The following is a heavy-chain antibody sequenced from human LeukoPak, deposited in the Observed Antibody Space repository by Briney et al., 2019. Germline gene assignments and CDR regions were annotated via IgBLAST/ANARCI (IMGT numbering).Heavy chain of an antibody. CDR2: MNPNSGNT. CDR3: AREYSGSYLDWFDP. J-gene: IGHJ5*02. D-gene: IGHD1-26*01. V-gene: IGHV1-8*01. CDR1: GYTFTSYD. Sequence: ASVKVSCKASGYTFTSYDIDWVRQATGQGLEWMGWMNPNSGNTGYAQKFQGRVTMTRNTSISTAYMELSSLRSEDTAVYYCAREYSGSYLDWFDPWGQGTLVTVTS.